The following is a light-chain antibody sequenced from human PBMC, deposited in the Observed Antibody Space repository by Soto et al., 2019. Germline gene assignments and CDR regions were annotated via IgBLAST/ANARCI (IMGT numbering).Light chain of an antibody. CDR3: LQHNSYPWT. V-gene: IGKV1-5*01. CDR2: AAS. Sequence: DIQMTQSPSTLSGSVGDRVTITCRASQTISSWLAWYQQKPGKAPKRLIYAASSLQSGVPPRFSGSGSGTEFTLTISSLQPEDFATYYCLQHNSYPWTFGQGTKVDIK. J-gene: IGKJ1*01. CDR1: QTISSW.